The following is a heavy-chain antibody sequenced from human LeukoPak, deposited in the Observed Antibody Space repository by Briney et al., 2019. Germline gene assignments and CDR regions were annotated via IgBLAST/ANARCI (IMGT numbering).Heavy chain of an antibody. J-gene: IGHJ4*02. CDR2: INHSGST. CDR3: ARAGVTTPVDC. Sequence: PSETLSLTCAVYGGSFSGYYWSWIRQPPGKGLEWIGEINHSGSTNYNPSLKSRVTISVDASKNQFSLKLSSVTAADTAVYYCARAGVTTPVDCWGQGTLVTVSS. V-gene: IGHV4-34*01. D-gene: IGHD4-17*01. CDR1: GGSFSGYY.